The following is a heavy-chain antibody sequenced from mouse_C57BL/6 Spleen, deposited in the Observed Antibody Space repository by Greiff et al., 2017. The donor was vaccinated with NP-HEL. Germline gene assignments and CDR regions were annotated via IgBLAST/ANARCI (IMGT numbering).Heavy chain of an antibody. CDR3: ASYSLAWFAY. J-gene: IGHJ3*01. D-gene: IGHD2-12*01. CDR2: IHPNSGST. CDR1: GYTLTSYW. V-gene: IGHV1-64*01. Sequence: QVQLQQPGAELVKPGASVKLSCKASGYTLTSYWMHWVKQRPGQGLEWIGMIHPNSGSTNYNEKFKSKATLTVDKSSSTAYMQLSSLTSEDSAVYYCASYSLAWFAYWGQGTLVTVSA.